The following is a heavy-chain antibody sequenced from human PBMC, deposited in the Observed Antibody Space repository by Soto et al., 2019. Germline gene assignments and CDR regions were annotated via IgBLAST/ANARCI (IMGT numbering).Heavy chain of an antibody. CDR2: ISSSSSYI. J-gene: IGHJ5*02. Sequence: GGSLRLSCAASGFTFSSYSMNWVRQAPGKGLEWVSSISSSSSYIYYADSVKGRFTISRDNAKNSLYLQMNSLRAEDTAVYYCARDKGRITMVRGGFDPWGQGTLVTVS. D-gene: IGHD3-10*01. CDR1: GFTFSSYS. V-gene: IGHV3-21*01. CDR3: ARDKGRITMVRGGFDP.